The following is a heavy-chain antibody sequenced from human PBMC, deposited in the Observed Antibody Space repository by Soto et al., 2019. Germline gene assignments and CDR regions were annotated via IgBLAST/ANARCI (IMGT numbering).Heavy chain of an antibody. CDR3: PGAGDCWSAQTWDGMDV. Sequence: PGESLKISCKGSGYSFTSYWISWVRQMPGKGLEWMGRIDPSDSYTNYSPSFQGHVTISADKSISTAYLQWSSLKASDTAMYYCPGAGDCWSAQTWDGMDVWGQGTTVTVSS. J-gene: IGHJ6*02. D-gene: IGHD3-3*01. CDR2: IDPSDSYT. V-gene: IGHV5-10-1*01. CDR1: GYSFTSYW.